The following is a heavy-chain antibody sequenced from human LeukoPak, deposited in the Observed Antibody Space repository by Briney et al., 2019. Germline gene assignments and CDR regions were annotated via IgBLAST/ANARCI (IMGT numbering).Heavy chain of an antibody. J-gene: IGHJ4*02. CDR1: GFTFSDSY. Sequence: GGSLRLSCAASGFTFSDSYMSWIRQAPGKGLEYISYISSSGSTVYYADSVKGRFTLSRDNAKNSLSLEMNSLRAEDTAVYYCARGKYSFDYWGQGTLVTVSS. V-gene: IGHV3-11*01. CDR3: ARGKYSFDY. CDR2: ISSSGSTV.